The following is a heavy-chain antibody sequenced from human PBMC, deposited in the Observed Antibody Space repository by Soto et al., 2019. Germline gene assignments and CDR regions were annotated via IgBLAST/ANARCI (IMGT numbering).Heavy chain of an antibody. D-gene: IGHD2-21*02. CDR1: GLIFSNYG. V-gene: IGHV3-33*01. J-gene: IGHJ3*02. CDR3: ARFVHCGVDSPLSAFYI. CDR2: IWYDGSKK. Sequence: QVPLVESGGGVVQPGMSLRLSCAASGLIFSNYGMHCVRQAPGKGLEWVAVIWYDGSKKYYADSVKGRFTISSDNSKNTLYLQMNSLRAEDSAVYCCARFVHCGVDSPLSAFYIWGQALTLIVSS.